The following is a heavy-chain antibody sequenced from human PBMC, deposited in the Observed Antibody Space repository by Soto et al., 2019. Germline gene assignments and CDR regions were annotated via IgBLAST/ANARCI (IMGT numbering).Heavy chain of an antibody. Sequence: PSETLSLTCTVSGGSISSYYWSWIRQPPGKGLEWIGYIYYSGSTNYNPSLKSRVTISVDTSKNQFSLMLSSVTAADTAVYYCAKDSGYNYGYFRWFDPWGQGTLVTVSS. CDR3: AKDSGYNYGYFRWFDP. CDR1: GGSISSYY. J-gene: IGHJ5*02. D-gene: IGHD5-18*01. V-gene: IGHV4-59*01. CDR2: IYYSGST.